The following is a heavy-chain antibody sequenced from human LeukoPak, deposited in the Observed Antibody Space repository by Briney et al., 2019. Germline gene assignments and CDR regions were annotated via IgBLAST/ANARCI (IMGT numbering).Heavy chain of an antibody. CDR3: TREVSYGEYYYYYYYMDV. V-gene: IGHV3-49*03. J-gene: IGHJ6*03. CDR2: IRSKAYGGTT. CDR1: GFTFGDYA. Sequence: GRSPRLSCTASGFTFGDYAMSWFRQAPGKGLEWVGFIRSKAYGGTTEYAASVKGRFTISRDDSKSIAYLQMNSLKTEDTAVYYCTREVSYGEYYYYYYYMDVWGKGTTVTVSS. D-gene: IGHD5-18*01.